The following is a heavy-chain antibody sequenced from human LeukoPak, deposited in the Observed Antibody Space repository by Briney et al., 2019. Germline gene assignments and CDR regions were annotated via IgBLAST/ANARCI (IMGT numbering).Heavy chain of an antibody. D-gene: IGHD3-22*01. CDR1: GGSISSYY. CDR3: ARQSHYDSSGYNGY. Sequence: SETLSLTCTVSGGSISSYYWSWIRQPAGKGVEWIGRIYTSGSTNYNPSLKSRVTMSVDTSKNQFSLKLSSVTAADTAVYYCARQSHYDSSGYNGYWGQGTLVTVSS. CDR2: IYTSGST. J-gene: IGHJ4*02. V-gene: IGHV4-4*07.